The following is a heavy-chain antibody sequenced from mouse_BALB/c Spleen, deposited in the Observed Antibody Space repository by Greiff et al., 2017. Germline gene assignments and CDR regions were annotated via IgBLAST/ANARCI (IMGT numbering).Heavy chain of an antibody. CDR3: ARCGNYPYWYFDV. Sequence: VKLMESGAELVRPGVSVKISCKGSGYTFTDYAMHWVKQSHAKSLEWIGVISTYYGDASYNQKFKGKATMTVDKSSSTAYMELARLTSEDSAIYYCARCGNYPYWYFDVWGAGTTVTVSS. D-gene: IGHD2-1*01. J-gene: IGHJ1*01. CDR2: ISTYYGDA. V-gene: IGHV1S137*01. CDR1: GYTFTDYA.